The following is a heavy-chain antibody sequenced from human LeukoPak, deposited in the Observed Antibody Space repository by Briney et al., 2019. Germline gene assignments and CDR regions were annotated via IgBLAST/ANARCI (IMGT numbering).Heavy chain of an antibody. CDR2: INTDSSDI. V-gene: IGHV3-21*05. D-gene: IGHD2-2*01. Sequence: GGSLRLSCAASGFTFGRYAMNWVRQAPGKGLQWVSHINTDSSDIHYADSVKGRFTISRDNARNTLYLQLSSLGAEDSAVYYCARDTFQPGLIDSWGQGTLVTVSS. CDR3: ARDTFQPGLIDS. J-gene: IGHJ4*02. CDR1: GFTFGRYA.